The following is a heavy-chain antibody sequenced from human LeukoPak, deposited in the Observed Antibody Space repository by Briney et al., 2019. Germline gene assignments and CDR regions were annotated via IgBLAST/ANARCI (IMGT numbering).Heavy chain of an antibody. Sequence: PGGSLRLSCAASGFTFSSYWMSWVRQAPGKGLEWVANIKTDGSEKRYVDSVKGRFTISRDNAKNSLYLQMNSLRAEDTAVYYCTSYYHTSGPNDNWGQGTLVTVSS. CDR2: IKTDGSEK. J-gene: IGHJ4*02. CDR3: TSYYHTSGPNDN. CDR1: GFTFSSYW. V-gene: IGHV3-7*01. D-gene: IGHD3-22*01.